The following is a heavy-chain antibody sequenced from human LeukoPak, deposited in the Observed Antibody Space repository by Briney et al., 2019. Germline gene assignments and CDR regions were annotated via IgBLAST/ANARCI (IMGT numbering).Heavy chain of an antibody. CDR2: ISVSGADT. CDR1: GFTFTNYV. V-gene: IGHV3-23*01. Sequence: GGSLRLSFAASGFTFTNYVMTWGRQAPGKGLEWVSGISVSGADTYYADSVKGRFTISRDNSKNTVSLRMNSLRAEDSAVYYCASRKEYTTSSVFYWGQGTLVTVSS. D-gene: IGHD6-6*01. CDR3: ASRKEYTTSSVFY. J-gene: IGHJ4*02.